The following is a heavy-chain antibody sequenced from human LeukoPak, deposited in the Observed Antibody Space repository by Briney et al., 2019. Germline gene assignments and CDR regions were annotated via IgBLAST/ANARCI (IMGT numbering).Heavy chain of an antibody. CDR1: GFTFSDYY. CDR2: ISSSGSTI. V-gene: IGHV3-11*04. J-gene: IGHJ4*02. CDR3: ARFLDWSGLRNGSPYYFDY. D-gene: IGHD3-3*01. Sequence: PGGSLRLSCAASGFTFSDYYMSWIRQAPGKGLEWVSYISSSGSTIYYADSVKGRFTISRGNAKNSLYLQMNSLRAEDTAVYYCARFLDWSGLRNGSPYYFDYWGQGTLVTVSS.